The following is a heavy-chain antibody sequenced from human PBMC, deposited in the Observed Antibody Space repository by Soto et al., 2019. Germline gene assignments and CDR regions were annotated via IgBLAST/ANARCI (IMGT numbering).Heavy chain of an antibody. V-gene: IGHV4-34*01. D-gene: IGHD2-15*01. Sequence: SETLSLTCAVYGGSFSGYHWSWIRQPPGKGLEWIGEINHSGSTNYNPSLKSRVTISVDTSKNQFSLKLSSVTAADTAVYYCARDSPEDKVFSLDPCGRGTLVTVS. CDR1: GGSFSGYH. CDR3: ARDSPEDKVFSLDP. CDR2: INHSGST. J-gene: IGHJ5*02.